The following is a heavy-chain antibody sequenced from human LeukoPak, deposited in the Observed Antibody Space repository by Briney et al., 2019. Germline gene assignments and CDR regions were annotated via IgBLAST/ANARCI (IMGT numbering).Heavy chain of an antibody. CDR1: GGSISSSNW. V-gene: IGHV4-4*02. Sequence: SGTLSLTCAVSGGSISSSNWWSWVRQPPGKGMEWIGEVYHSGSTNYNPSLKRRVTISVGESKNQFSLRLSSVTAADTAVYYCARVLGGSYADWYFDLWGRGTLVTVSS. CDR3: ARVLGGSYADWYFDL. D-gene: IGHD1-26*01. J-gene: IGHJ2*01. CDR2: VYHSGST.